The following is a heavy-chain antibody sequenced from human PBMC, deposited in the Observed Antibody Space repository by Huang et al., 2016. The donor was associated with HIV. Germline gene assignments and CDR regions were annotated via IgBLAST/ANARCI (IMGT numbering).Heavy chain of an antibody. Sequence: QVRLQESGPGLVKPSETLSLSCTVSGDSVSSHYWGWCRHPPGKAPEWIGKFYDRRTTKYNPRLKIRITIAVDTSKNGFSLNITSVSAADTAMYFCVRDQGRLAVGGIDNWFDPWGQGALVTVSS. V-gene: IGHV4-59*02. CDR2: FYDRRTT. CDR3: VRDQGRLAVGGIDNWFDP. J-gene: IGHJ5*02. D-gene: IGHD6-19*01. CDR1: GDSVSSHY.